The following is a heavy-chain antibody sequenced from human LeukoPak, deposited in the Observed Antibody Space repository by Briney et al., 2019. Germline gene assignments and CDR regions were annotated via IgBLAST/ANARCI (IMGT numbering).Heavy chain of an antibody. V-gene: IGHV7-4-1*02. CDR1: RYTFTRYA. CDR3: AISVYGSGSYRDAFDI. J-gene: IGHJ3*02. D-gene: IGHD3-10*01. Sequence: ASVQVSCMACRYTFTRYAMNWLRPAPGQGLEWTGWINTNTGNPTYAQGFTGRFVFSLDTSVSTAYLQISSLKAGDTAVYYCAISVYGSGSYRDAFDIWGQGTMVTVSS. CDR2: INTNTGNP.